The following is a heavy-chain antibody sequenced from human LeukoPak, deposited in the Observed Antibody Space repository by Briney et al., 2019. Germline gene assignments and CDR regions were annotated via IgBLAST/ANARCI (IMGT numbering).Heavy chain of an antibody. V-gene: IGHV3-23*01. CDR1: GFTFSSYA. CDR2: I. CDR3: AKDRRPDPEGVLEDNWFDP. J-gene: IGHJ5*02. Sequence: GGSLRLSCAASGFTFSSYAMSWVRQAPGKGLEWVSAIKGRFTISRDNSKNTLYLQMNSLRAEDTAVYYCAKDRRPDPEGVLEDNWFDPWGQGTLVIVSS. D-gene: IGHD1-1*01.